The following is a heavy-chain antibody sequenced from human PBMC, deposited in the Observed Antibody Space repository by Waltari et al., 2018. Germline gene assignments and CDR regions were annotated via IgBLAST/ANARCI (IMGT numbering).Heavy chain of an antibody. CDR3: ARQNIHSYGYGYFDY. CDR1: GYSFARYW. V-gene: IGHV5-51*01. Sequence: EVQLVQSGAEVKKPGESLKISCQGSGYSFARYWIGWGRQMPGKGLGGLGLSYPGDSSTKYSPSVQGQVTISVDTSISTAYLQWSSLKASDTAMYFCARQNIHSYGYGYFDYWGQGTLVTVSS. D-gene: IGHD5-18*01. CDR2: SYPGDSST. J-gene: IGHJ4*02.